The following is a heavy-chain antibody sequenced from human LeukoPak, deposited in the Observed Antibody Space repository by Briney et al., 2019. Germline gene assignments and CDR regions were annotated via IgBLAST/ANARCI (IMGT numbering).Heavy chain of an antibody. Sequence: ASVKVSCKASGYTFTSYAMHWVRQAPGQRLEWMGWINAGNGNTKYSQEFQGRVTITRDTSASTAYMELSSLRSDDTAVYYCARAGTGGYFQHWGQGTLVTVSS. V-gene: IGHV1-3*01. CDR2: INAGNGNT. J-gene: IGHJ1*01. CDR1: GYTFTSYA. D-gene: IGHD2-8*02. CDR3: ARAGTGGYFQH.